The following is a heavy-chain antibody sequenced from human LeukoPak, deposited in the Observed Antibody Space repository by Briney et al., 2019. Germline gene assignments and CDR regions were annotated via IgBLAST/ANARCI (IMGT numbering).Heavy chain of an antibody. CDR2: ISAYNGNT. CDR3: ARGYRATIFGVVPLVDC. CDR1: GGTFSSYT. D-gene: IGHD3-3*01. Sequence: ASVKVSCKASGGTFSSYTISWVRQAPGQGLEWMGWISAYNGNTNYAQKLQGRVTMTTDTSTSTAYMELRSLRSDDTAVYYCARGYRATIFGVVPLVDCWGQGTLVTVSS. J-gene: IGHJ4*02. V-gene: IGHV1-18*01.